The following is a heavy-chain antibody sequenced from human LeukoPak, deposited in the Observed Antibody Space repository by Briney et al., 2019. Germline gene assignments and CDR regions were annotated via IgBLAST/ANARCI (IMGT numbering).Heavy chain of an antibody. Sequence: GGSLRLSCAASGFTFSSYEMNWFRQAPGKGLEWVSYISSSGSTMYYAGSVKGRFTISRDNAKNSLYLQMNTLRAEDTAVYYCARVNVEAGWGQGTLVTVSS. D-gene: IGHD3-10*01. CDR2: ISSSGSTM. V-gene: IGHV3-48*03. CDR1: GFTFSSYE. CDR3: ARVNVEAG. J-gene: IGHJ4*02.